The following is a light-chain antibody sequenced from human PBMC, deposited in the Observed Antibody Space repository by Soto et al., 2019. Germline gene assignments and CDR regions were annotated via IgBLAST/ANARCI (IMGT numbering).Light chain of an antibody. V-gene: IGLV1-44*01. CDR2: SSN. J-gene: IGLJ3*02. CDR1: NSNIGSNT. Sequence: QAVVTQPPSASGTPGQRVTISCSGSNSNIGSNTVNWYQQFPGAAPKLLVYSSNLRPSGVPDRFSGSKSGTSASLAISGLQSEAESYYYCAAWDGSLNGVVFGGGTKLTVL. CDR3: AAWDGSLNGVV.